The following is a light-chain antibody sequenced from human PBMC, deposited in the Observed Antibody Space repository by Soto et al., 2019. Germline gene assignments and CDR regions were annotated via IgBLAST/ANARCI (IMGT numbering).Light chain of an antibody. Sequence: QAVVTQPPSASGTPGQRVTISCSGSSSNIGSFTVNWYQHVPGTAPKLLIYSNNQRPSGVPDRFSGSKSGTSASLAISGLQSEDEADYYCAAWDDSLNGYVFATGTKLTVL. V-gene: IGLV1-44*01. CDR3: AAWDDSLNGYV. CDR1: SSNIGSFT. J-gene: IGLJ1*01. CDR2: SNN.